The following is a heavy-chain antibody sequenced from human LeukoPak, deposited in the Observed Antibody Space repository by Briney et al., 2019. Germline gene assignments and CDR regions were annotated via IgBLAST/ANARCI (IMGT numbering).Heavy chain of an antibody. D-gene: IGHD5-24*01. J-gene: IGHJ4*02. CDR3: ARGRDDYNFAY. CDR1: GGSISSGDSY. Sequence: SQTLSLTCTVSGGSISSGDSYWSWIRQPPGKGLEWIGYIYHGGSTYYNPSLKSRVTISVDTSKNQFSLKLFSVTAADTAVYYCARGRDDYNFAYWGQGTLVTVSS. V-gene: IGHV4-30-4*01. CDR2: IYHGGST.